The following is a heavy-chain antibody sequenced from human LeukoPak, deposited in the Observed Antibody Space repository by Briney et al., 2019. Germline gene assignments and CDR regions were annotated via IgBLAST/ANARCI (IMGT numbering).Heavy chain of an antibody. CDR3: ARDCSSTKCPSLGY. D-gene: IGHD2-2*01. J-gene: IGHJ4*02. CDR1: GFTFSSYS. CDR2: INNNGGSI. V-gene: IGHV3-21*01. Sequence: GGSLRLSGAASGFTFSSYSMNWVRQAPGKGLEWVSTINNNGGSIFYADSVKGRFTISRDNAKNSLFLHMNSLRAGDTAVYYCARDCSSTKCPSLGYWGQGTLVTVSS.